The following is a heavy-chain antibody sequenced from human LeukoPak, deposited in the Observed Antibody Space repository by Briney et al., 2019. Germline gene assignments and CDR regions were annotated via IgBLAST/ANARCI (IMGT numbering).Heavy chain of an antibody. Sequence: ASVKVSCKASGGTFSSYAISWVRQAPGQGLEWMGRIIPIFGTANYAQKFQGRVTITADKSTSTAYMELSSLRSEDTAVYYCARVSDCSGGSCYWGDYYYYGMDVWGKGTTVTVSS. J-gene: IGHJ6*04. CDR2: IIPIFGTA. CDR3: ARVSDCSGGSCYWGDYYYYGMDV. V-gene: IGHV1-69*06. D-gene: IGHD2-15*01. CDR1: GGTFSSYA.